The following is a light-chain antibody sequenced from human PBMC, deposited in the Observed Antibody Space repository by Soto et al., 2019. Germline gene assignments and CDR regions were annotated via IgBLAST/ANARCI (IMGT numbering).Light chain of an antibody. Sequence: DVQMTQSPSAMSASVGDRVTITCRASQSISRFVAWFQQKPGKAPERLIYDTSSLQPGVPSRFSGSGSGTEFTLPLSGLQPEDFSTYYCLQHNNYPYTFGQGTKLEIK. J-gene: IGKJ2*01. CDR2: DTS. CDR3: LQHNNYPYT. CDR1: QSISRF. V-gene: IGKV1-17*03.